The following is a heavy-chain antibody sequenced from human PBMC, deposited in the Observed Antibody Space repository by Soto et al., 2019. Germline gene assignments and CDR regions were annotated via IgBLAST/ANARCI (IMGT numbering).Heavy chain of an antibody. J-gene: IGHJ5*02. CDR2: ISLDGVT. D-gene: IGHD4-17*01. CDR3: ARGQEYGGRFAT. CDR1: GFTFGAYG. Sequence: VHLVESGGGMVQPGKSLRLSCAGSGFTFGAYGMHWVRQAPGKGLEWVAVISLDGVTDYTDSVKGRFTISRDNSKSTVDLEMKSLRAEDTGFYYCARGQEYGGRFATWGQGTLVIVAS. V-gene: IGHV3-30*03.